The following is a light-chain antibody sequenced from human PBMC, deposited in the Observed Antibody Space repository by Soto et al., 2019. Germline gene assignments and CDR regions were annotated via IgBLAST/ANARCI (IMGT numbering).Light chain of an antibody. CDR3: QSYDRSLSAYAV. CDR1: SSNLGAGYN. J-gene: IGLJ7*01. V-gene: IGLV1-40*01. CDR2: DNT. Sequence: QSVLTQPPSVSGVPGQRVTISCTGTSSNLGAGYNVHWYQQVPGAAPKLLIYDNTNRPSGVPDRCSASKSGTSASLAITGLQAEDEADYYCQSYDRSLSAYAVFGGGTQLTVL.